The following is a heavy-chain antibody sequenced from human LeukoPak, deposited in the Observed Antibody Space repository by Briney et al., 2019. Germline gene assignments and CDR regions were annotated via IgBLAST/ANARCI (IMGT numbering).Heavy chain of an antibody. J-gene: IGHJ4*02. Sequence: GGSLRLSCAASGFTFSSYAMSWVRQAPGKGLEWVSAISGSGGSTYCADSVKGRFTISRDNSKNTLYLQMNSLRAEDTAVYYCAKARYSSSWYEIDYWGQGTLVTVSS. CDR1: GFTFSSYA. V-gene: IGHV3-23*01. CDR2: ISGSGGST. CDR3: AKARYSSSWYEIDY. D-gene: IGHD6-13*01.